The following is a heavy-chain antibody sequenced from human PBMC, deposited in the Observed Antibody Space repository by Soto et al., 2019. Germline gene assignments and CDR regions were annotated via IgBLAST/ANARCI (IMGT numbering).Heavy chain of an antibody. D-gene: IGHD5-12*01. CDR1: GFTFSNAW. CDR3: TTEWLLDAFDI. J-gene: IGHJ3*02. Sequence: GGSLRLSCAASGFTFSNAWISWVRQAPGKGLEWVGRIKSKTDGGTTDYAAPVKGRFTISRDDSKNTLYLQMNSLKTEDTAVYYCTTEWLLDAFDIWGQGTMVTVSS. CDR2: IKSKTDGGTT. V-gene: IGHV3-15*01.